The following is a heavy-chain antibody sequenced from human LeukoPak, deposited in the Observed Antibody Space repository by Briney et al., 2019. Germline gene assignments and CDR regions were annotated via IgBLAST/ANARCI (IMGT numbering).Heavy chain of an antibody. V-gene: IGHV4-39*01. CDR1: GGSISSSSYY. Sequence: SXXLSLTCTVSGGSISSSSYYWGWIRQPPGKGLEWIGSIYYSGSTYYNPSLKSRVTISVDTSKNQFSLKLSSVTAADTAVYYCARHLYDSSSYPSPYFDYWGQGTLVTVSS. CDR3: ARHLYDSSSYPSPYFDY. J-gene: IGHJ4*02. CDR2: IYYSGST. D-gene: IGHD3-22*01.